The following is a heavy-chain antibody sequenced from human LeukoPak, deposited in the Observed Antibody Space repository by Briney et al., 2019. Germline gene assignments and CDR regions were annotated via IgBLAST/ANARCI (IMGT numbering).Heavy chain of an antibody. Sequence: GGSLRLSCAASGFTFSSYEMNWVRQAPGKGLEWVSYISSSGSTIYYADSVKGRFTISRDNAKNSLYLQMNSLRAEDTAVYYCAGVPSYYYDSSGYYYTNWGQGTLVTVSS. CDR1: GFTFSSYE. CDR3: AGVPSYYYDSSGYYYTN. CDR2: ISSSGSTI. V-gene: IGHV3-48*03. J-gene: IGHJ4*02. D-gene: IGHD3-22*01.